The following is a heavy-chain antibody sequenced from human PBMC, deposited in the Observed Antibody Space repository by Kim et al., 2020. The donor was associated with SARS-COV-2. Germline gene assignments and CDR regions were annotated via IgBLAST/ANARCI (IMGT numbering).Heavy chain of an antibody. CDR2: IYYSGST. Sequence: SETLSLTCTVSGGSISSGDYYWSWIRQRPGKGLEWIGYIYYSGSTYDNPSLKSRVTISVDTSKNQFSLKLSSVTAADTAVYYCASIMYYYDSSGFRSFYYFDYWGQGTLVTVSS. D-gene: IGHD3-22*01. CDR3: ASIMYYYDSSGFRSFYYFDY. CDR1: GGSISSGDYY. V-gene: IGHV4-30-4*01. J-gene: IGHJ4*02.